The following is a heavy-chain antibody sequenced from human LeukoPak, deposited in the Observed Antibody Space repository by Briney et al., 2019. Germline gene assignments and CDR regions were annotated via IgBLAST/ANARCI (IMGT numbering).Heavy chain of an antibody. V-gene: IGHV4-59*11. CDR1: GGSISSHY. CDR2: IYYSGST. J-gene: IGHJ4*02. D-gene: IGHD6-19*01. Sequence: KASETLSLTCTVSGGSISSHYWSWIRQPPGKGLEWIGYIYYSGSTNYNPSLKSRVTISVDTSKNQYSLKLSSLTAADTAVYYWARSSGWEADYWGQGTLVTVSS. CDR3: ARSSGWEADY.